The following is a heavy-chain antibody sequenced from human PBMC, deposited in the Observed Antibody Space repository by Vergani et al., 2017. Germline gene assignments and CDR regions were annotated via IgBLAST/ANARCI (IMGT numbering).Heavy chain of an antibody. J-gene: IGHJ4*02. Sequence: QVQLQQWGGGLLKPSETLSLTCVVNGGSFTSYHWTWIRQSPGEGLEWVGDIDHTGRPDYNPSLKSRLTMSVDKSRNQFSLTLNSVTATGTAIYFCARVNTETNGHLYYDYIRDVCGQGTAVTVSP. CDR3: ARVNTETNGHLYYDYIRDV. D-gene: IGHD4-11*01. CDR1: GGSFTSYH. V-gene: IGHV4-34*01. CDR2: IDHTGRP.